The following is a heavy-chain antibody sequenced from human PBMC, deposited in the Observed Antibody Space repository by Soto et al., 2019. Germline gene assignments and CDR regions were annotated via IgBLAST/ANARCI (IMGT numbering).Heavy chain of an antibody. V-gene: IGHV1-18*04. CDR3: ARDHPFPLVRGVKWDY. CDR1: GYTFTSYG. D-gene: IGHD3-10*01. J-gene: IGHJ4*02. Sequence: ASVKVSCKASGYTFTSYGISWVRQAPGQGLEWMGWISAYNGNTDYAQKLQGRVTMTTDTSTSTAYMELRSLRSDDAAVYYCARDHPFPLVRGVKWDYWGQGTLATVSS. CDR2: ISAYNGNT.